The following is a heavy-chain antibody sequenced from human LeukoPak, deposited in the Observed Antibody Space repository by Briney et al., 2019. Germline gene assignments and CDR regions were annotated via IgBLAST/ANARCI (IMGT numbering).Heavy chain of an antibody. CDR1: GGSISSGDYY. CDR3: VRLISGYYYGWLDP. D-gene: IGHD3-22*01. J-gene: IGHJ5*02. CDR2: IYYSGST. Sequence: PSETLSLTCTVSGGSISSGDYYWSWVRQPPGKGLEWIGYIYYSGSTYYNPSLESRVTISVDTSKNQFSLKLSSVTAADTAVYHCVRLISGYYYGWLDPWGQGTLVTVSS. V-gene: IGHV4-30-4*01.